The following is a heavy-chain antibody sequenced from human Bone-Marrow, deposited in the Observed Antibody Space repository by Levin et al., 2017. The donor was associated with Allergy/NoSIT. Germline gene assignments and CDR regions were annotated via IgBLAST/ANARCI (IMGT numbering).Heavy chain of an antibody. D-gene: IGHD3-22*01. CDR3: AKDKITMIVVVIENYYYYYGMDV. V-gene: IGHV3-30*18. CDR1: GFTFSSYG. J-gene: IGHJ6*02. Sequence: GGSLRLSCAAPGFTFSSYGMHWVRQAPGKGLEWVAVISYDGSNKYYADSVKGRFTISRDNSKNTLYLQMNSLRAEDTAVYYCAKDKITMIVVVIENYYYYYGMDVWGQGTTVTVSS. CDR2: ISYDGSNK.